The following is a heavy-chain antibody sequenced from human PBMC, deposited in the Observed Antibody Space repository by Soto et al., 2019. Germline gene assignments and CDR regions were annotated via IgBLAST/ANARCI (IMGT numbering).Heavy chain of an antibody. V-gene: IGHV3-48*01. Sequence: GGSLRLSCAASRFTFSYYAMHWIRQAPGKGLEWVSYISSSSSTIYYADSVKGRFTISRDNAKNSLYLQMNSLRAEDTAVYYCARDRGYCSSTSCPGNYYYYYMDVWGKGTTVTVSS. CDR3: ARDRGYCSSTSCPGNYYYYYMDV. CDR1: RFTFSYYA. CDR2: ISSSSSTI. J-gene: IGHJ6*03. D-gene: IGHD2-2*01.